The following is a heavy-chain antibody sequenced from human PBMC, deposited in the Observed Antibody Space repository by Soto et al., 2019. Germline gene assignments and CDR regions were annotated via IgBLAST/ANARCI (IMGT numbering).Heavy chain of an antibody. CDR2: ISWNSGSI. V-gene: IGHV3-9*01. CDR1: GFTFDDYA. D-gene: IGHD5-12*01. CDR3: AKDLRAGMATITGDY. J-gene: IGHJ4*02. Sequence: EVQLVESGGGLVQPGRSLRLSCAASGFTFDDYAMHWVRQAPGKGLEWVSGISWNSGSIGYADSVKGRFTISRDNAKNSLYLQMNSLRAEDTALYYCAKDLRAGMATITGDYWGQGTLVTVSS.